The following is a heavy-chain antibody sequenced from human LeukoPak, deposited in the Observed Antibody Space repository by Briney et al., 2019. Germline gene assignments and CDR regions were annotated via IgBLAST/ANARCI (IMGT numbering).Heavy chain of an antibody. Sequence: GGPLRLSFAASGFPSRSTSMSWVGRAQGKGLEWVSVIYSGGSTYYADSVKGRFTISRDNSKNTLYLQMNSLRAEDTAVYYCAAMAPNFDYWGQGTLVTVSS. D-gene: IGHD5-18*01. CDR1: GFPSRSTS. V-gene: IGHV3-66*02. CDR2: IYSGGST. J-gene: IGHJ4*02. CDR3: AAMAPNFDY.